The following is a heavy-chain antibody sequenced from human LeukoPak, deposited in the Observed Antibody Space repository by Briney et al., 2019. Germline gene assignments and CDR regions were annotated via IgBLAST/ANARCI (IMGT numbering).Heavy chain of an antibody. D-gene: IGHD3-22*01. Sequence: GGSLRLSCAASGFTFSSYAMSWVRQAPGKGLEWVSAISGSGGSTYYADSVKGRFTISRDNSKNTLYLQMNSLRAEDTAVYYCAKDNRYDSSGYNWFDPWGQGTLVTVSS. J-gene: IGHJ5*02. V-gene: IGHV3-23*01. CDR3: AKDNRYDSSGYNWFDP. CDR1: GFTFSSYA. CDR2: ISGSGGST.